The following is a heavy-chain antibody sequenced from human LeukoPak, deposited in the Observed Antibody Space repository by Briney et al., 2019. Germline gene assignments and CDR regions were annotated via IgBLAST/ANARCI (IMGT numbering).Heavy chain of an antibody. D-gene: IGHD1-26*01. CDR2: ISGSGAIS. CDR3: AKDRSIGTYYTFDS. Sequence: GGSPRLSCAASAFTFSNYAMTWVRQAPGKGLEWVSTISGSGAISYYADSVKGRFTISRDNSKNTLFLHTSSLRVEDTAVYRCAKDRSIGTYYTFDSWGQGALVTVSS. CDR1: AFTFSNYA. J-gene: IGHJ4*02. V-gene: IGHV3-23*01.